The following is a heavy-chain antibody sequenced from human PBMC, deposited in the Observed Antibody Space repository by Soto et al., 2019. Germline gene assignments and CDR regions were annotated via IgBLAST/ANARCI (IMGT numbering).Heavy chain of an antibody. Sequence: XESLNGSCRGSGYSVTSYWIVWVRQMPGKGLEWMGIIYPGDSDTRYSPSFQGQVTISADKSISTAYLQWSSLKASDTAIYYCARGRYQLPGNWFDHWGQGTLVTVSS. CDR1: GYSVTSYW. D-gene: IGHD2-2*01. CDR2: IYPGDSDT. J-gene: IGHJ5*02. V-gene: IGHV5-51*01. CDR3: ARGRYQLPGNWFDH.